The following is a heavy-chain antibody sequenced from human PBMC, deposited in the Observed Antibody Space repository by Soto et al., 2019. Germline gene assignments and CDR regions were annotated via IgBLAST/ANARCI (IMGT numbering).Heavy chain of an antibody. Sequence: PGGSLRLSCAASGFTFSNVWMTWVRQAPGTGLEWVGRIRSKTGGGTTDYAAPVKGRFTISRDDSKNTLYLQMNSLKTEDTAVYYCATTSYCSGSSCFAADYYYYGMDAWGQGTTVTVSS. CDR1: GFTFSNVW. J-gene: IGHJ6*02. D-gene: IGHD2-15*01. CDR3: ATTSYCSGSSCFAADYYYYGMDA. V-gene: IGHV3-15*01. CDR2: IRSKTGGGTT.